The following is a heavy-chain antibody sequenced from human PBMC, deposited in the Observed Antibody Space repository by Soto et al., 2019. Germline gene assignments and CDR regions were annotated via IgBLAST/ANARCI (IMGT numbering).Heavy chain of an antibody. CDR3: VRERGLSSFYGMDV. Sequence: GGSLRLSCQASIFTLTTYTMNWVRQASGKGLEWVSSITSSSGHIYYADSVKGRFTISRDNARNSLYLQMNSLRAEDTAVYYCVRERGLSSFYGMDVWGQGTTVTAP. J-gene: IGHJ6*02. V-gene: IGHV3-21*01. CDR2: ITSSSGHI. CDR1: IFTLTTYT. D-gene: IGHD3-10*01.